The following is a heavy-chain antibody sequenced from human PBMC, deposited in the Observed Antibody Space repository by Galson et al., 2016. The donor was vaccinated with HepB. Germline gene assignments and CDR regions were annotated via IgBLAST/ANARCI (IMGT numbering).Heavy chain of an antibody. J-gene: IGHJ5*02. D-gene: IGHD6-13*01. V-gene: IGHV4-39*07. CDR2: IYYSGTT. CDR3: ARVQGASWSRYNWFDP. Sequence: LSLTCTVSGGSISRSNYYWGWIRQPPGKGLEWIGSIYYSGTTYYNPSLKSRVTISVDTSKNQFSLRLSSVTAADTAVYYCARVQGASWSRYNWFDPWGQGTLVTVSS. CDR1: GGSISRSNYY.